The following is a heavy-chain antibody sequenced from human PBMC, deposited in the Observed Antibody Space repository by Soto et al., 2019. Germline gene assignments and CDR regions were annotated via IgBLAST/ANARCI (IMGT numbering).Heavy chain of an antibody. Sequence: SETLSLTCTVSGGSISSGGYYWSWIRQHPGKGLEWIGYIYYSGSTYYNPSLKSRVTISVDTSKNQFSLKLSSVTAADTAVYYCARDPPPPWIYFDYWGQGTLVTVSS. J-gene: IGHJ4*02. D-gene: IGHD2-2*03. CDR1: GGSISSGGYY. V-gene: IGHV4-31*03. CDR2: IYYSGST. CDR3: ARDPPPPWIYFDY.